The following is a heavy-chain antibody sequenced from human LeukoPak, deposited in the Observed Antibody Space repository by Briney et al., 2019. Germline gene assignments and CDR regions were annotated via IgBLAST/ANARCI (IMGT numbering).Heavy chain of an antibody. CDR3: ASDLDTMIVVVNVV. Sequence: GGSLRLSCAASGFTFSSYAMHWVRQAPGKGLEGVAVISYDGSNKYYADSVKGRFTISRDNSKNTLYLQMNSLRAEDTAVYYCASDLDTMIVVVNVVWGQGTLVTVSS. J-gene: IGHJ4*02. V-gene: IGHV3-30*04. CDR1: GFTFSSYA. CDR2: ISYDGSNK. D-gene: IGHD3-22*01.